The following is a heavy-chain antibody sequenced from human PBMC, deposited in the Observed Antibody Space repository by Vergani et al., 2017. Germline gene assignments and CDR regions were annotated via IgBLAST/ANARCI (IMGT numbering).Heavy chain of an antibody. D-gene: IGHD2-21*01. CDR2: IIPIFGTA. V-gene: IGHV1-69*01. CDR3: ARSISVVVVIGNAFDI. J-gene: IGHJ3*02. CDR1: GGTFSSYA. Sequence: QVQLVQSGAEVKKPGSSVKVSCKASGGTFSSYAISWVRQAPGQGLEWVGGIIPIFGTANYAQQCQGRVTITADESTSTAYMELSSLRSADTAVYACARSISVVVVIGNAFDIWGQGTMVTVSS.